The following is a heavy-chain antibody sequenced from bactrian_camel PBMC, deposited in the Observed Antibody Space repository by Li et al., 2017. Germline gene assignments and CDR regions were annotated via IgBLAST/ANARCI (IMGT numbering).Heavy chain of an antibody. Sequence: HVQLVESGGGSVQAGGSLRLSCKVSGHSRGSNCVGWYRLPPGRAPAEREGIAAIRRDGGETWYAASVKGRFTISKDNANNTVNLMMNSLKPEDTAMYYCAANFGPYCSGPYLARRANFEGQGTQVTVS. D-gene: IGHD2*01. V-gene: IGHV3S45*01. J-gene: IGHJ4*01. CDR2: IRRDGGET. CDR1: GHSRGSNC.